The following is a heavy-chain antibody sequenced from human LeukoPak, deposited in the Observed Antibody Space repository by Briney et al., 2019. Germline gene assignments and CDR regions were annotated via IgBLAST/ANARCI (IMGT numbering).Heavy chain of an antibody. D-gene: IGHD4-23*01. CDR2: INHSGST. CDR3: ARGGRTVAPFDY. Sequence: SETLSLTCAVYGGSFSGYYWSWIRQPPGKGLEWIGEINHSGSTNYNPSLKSRVTISVDTSKNQFSLQLNSVTPEDTAVYYCARGGRTVAPFDYWGQGTLVTVSS. V-gene: IGHV4-34*01. CDR1: GGSFSGYY. J-gene: IGHJ4*02.